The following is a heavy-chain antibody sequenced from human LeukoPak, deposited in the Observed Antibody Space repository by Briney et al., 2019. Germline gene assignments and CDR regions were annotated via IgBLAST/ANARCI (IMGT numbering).Heavy chain of an antibody. CDR3: AREKVYCSTTSCPTDAFDI. V-gene: IGHV3-48*01. CDR2: ISSSSSTI. Sequence: GGSLRLSRAASGFTFSSYSMNWVRQAPGKGLEWVSYISSSSSTIYYADSVKGRFTISRDNAKNSLYLQMNSLRAEDTAVYYCAREKVYCSTTSCPTDAFDIWGQGTMVTVSS. CDR1: GFTFSSYS. D-gene: IGHD2-2*01. J-gene: IGHJ3*02.